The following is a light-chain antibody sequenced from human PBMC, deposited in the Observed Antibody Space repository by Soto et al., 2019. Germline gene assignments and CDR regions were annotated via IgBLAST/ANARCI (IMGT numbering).Light chain of an antibody. V-gene: IGLV2-14*01. CDR2: EVT. J-gene: IGLJ1*01. Sequence: QSALTQPASVSGSPGQSITISCTGTSSDVGGYNHVSWYQHHPGKAPKLLIYEVTKRPSRVSNRFSGSKSGDTASLTISGLQAEDEADYYCNSHTPSTTRIFGTGTKLTVL. CDR1: SSDVGGYNH. CDR3: NSHTPSTTRI.